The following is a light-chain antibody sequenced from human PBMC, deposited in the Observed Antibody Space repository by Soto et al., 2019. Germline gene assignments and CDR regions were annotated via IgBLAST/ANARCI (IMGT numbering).Light chain of an antibody. Sequence: IVLTQSPATLSLSPGETATLSCKASEPISSHNYLAWYQQKPGQGPRVLIYGASRRATGIPDRFSGSGSGGDFTLTISRLEPEDFAVYYCQQYDNSPLTFGGGTKVDIK. V-gene: IGKV3-20*01. CDR1: EPISSHNY. CDR2: GAS. CDR3: QQYDNSPLT. J-gene: IGKJ4*01.